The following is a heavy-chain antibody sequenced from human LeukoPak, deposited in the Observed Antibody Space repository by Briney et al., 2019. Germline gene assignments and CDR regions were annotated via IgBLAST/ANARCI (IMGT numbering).Heavy chain of an antibody. D-gene: IGHD1-26*01. V-gene: IGHV3-66*02. CDR2: IYSGYTT. J-gene: IGHJ6*03. Sequence: GGSLRLSCAASEFLVSNNYMSWVRQAPGKGLEWVSVIYSGYTTYYTDSVRGRFTISRDNSKNTLFLQMNSLRAGDTAVYYCARAPRVPREIPLYYYSYMDVWGKGTTVTISS. CDR1: EFLVSNNY. CDR3: ARAPRVPREIPLYYYSYMDV.